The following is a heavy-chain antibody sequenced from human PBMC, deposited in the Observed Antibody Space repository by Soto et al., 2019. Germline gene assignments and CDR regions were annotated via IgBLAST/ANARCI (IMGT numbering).Heavy chain of an antibody. CDR2: INSDGSST. V-gene: IGHV3-74*01. Sequence: EVQLVESGGGLVQPGGSLRLSCAASGFTFSSYWMHWVRQAPGKGLVWVSRINSDGSSTSYADSVKGRFTISRDNAKNTLYLQMNRLRAEHTAVYYCARGGSLNWYVDLWGRGTLVTVSS. J-gene: IGHJ2*01. D-gene: IGHD1-26*01. CDR3: ARGGSLNWYVDL. CDR1: GFTFSSYW.